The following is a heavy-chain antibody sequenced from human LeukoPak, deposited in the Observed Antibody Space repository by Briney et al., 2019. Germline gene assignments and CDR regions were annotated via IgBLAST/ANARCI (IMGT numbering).Heavy chain of an antibody. Sequence: GESLKISCKASGYRFTSYWIGWVRQMPGKGLEWVGIIYPSDSDARSSPSFQGQVTISADKSINTAYLQWSSLKASDTAMYYCARRNYDILTGYYNDYFDYWGQGTLVTVSS. V-gene: IGHV5-51*01. CDR3: ARRNYDILTGYYNDYFDY. D-gene: IGHD3-9*01. CDR1: GYRFTSYW. J-gene: IGHJ4*02. CDR2: IYPSDSDA.